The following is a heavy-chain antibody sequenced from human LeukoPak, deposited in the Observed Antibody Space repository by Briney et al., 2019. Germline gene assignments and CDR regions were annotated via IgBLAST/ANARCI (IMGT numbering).Heavy chain of an antibody. CDR2: IKSKTDGGTT. V-gene: IGHV3-15*01. J-gene: IGHJ4*02. CDR3: TTDPRITLEDY. CDR1: GFTFSSYW. Sequence: NAGGSLRLSCAASGFTFSSYWMSWVRQAPGKGLEWVGRIKSKTDGGTTDYAAPVKGRFTISRDDSKNTLYLQMNSLKTEDTAVYYCTTDPRITLEDYWGQGTLVTVSS. D-gene: IGHD3-10*01.